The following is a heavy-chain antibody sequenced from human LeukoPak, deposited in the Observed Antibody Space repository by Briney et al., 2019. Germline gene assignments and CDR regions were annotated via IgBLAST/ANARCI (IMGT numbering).Heavy chain of an antibody. J-gene: IGHJ4*02. Sequence: SETLSLTCTVSGDSISSSSYYWGWIRQPPGKGLEWIGNIYYSGSTYYNPSLKSRVTISVDTSKNQFSLKLSSVTAADTAVYYCARGLWFGDENPPYFDYWGQGILVTVSS. CDR2: IYYSGST. D-gene: IGHD3-10*01. CDR1: GDSISSSSYY. CDR3: ARGLWFGDENPPYFDY. V-gene: IGHV4-39*07.